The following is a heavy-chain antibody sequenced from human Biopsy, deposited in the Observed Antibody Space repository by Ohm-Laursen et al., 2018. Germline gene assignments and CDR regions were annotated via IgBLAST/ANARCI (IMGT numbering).Heavy chain of an antibody. CDR3: ARLEWRDTFFDF. Sequence: TLSLTCTVSGASIISGGHFWNWIRQHPGKGLEWIGYIYYSGSTYYNPSLKSRVSISVDTSKNQFSLKLSSVTAADTAVYYCARLEWRDTFFDFWGQGRLVTVSS. CDR1: GASIISGGHF. D-gene: IGHD3-3*01. J-gene: IGHJ4*02. V-gene: IGHV4-31*02. CDR2: IYYSGST.